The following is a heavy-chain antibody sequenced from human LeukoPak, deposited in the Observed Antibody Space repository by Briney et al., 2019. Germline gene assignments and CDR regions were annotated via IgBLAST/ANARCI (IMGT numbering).Heavy chain of an antibody. J-gene: IGHJ5*02. CDR3: ASQGDRYSGSLS. V-gene: IGHV3-30*03. D-gene: IGHD1-26*01. CDR1: GFTFSSYG. CDR2: ISYDGSNK. Sequence: GGSLRLSCAASGFTFSSYGMHWVRQAPGKGLEWVAVISYDGSNKYYADSVKGRFTISRDNSKNTLYLQMNSLRAEDTAVYYCASQGDRYSGSLSWGQGTLVTVSS.